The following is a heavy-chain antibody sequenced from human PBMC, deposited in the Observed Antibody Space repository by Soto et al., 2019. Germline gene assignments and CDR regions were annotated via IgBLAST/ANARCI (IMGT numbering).Heavy chain of an antibody. CDR3: ARWGVGATTGMHV. Sequence: PGGSLRLSCAASGFTFSNHGMHWVRQAPGKGLEYVSAITGNGGSTYYATSVKGRFTISRDNSKNMLYLQMGSLRSEDMAVYYCARWGVGATTGMHVWGQGTTVTVSS. J-gene: IGHJ6*02. D-gene: IGHD1-26*01. CDR1: GFTFSNHG. CDR2: ITGNGGST. V-gene: IGHV3-64*01.